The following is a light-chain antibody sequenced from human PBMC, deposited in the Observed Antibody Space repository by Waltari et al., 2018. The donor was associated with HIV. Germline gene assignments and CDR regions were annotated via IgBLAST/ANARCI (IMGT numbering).Light chain of an antibody. CDR1: SSDVGSYNL. CDR3: CSYAGSPYV. CDR2: EVN. V-gene: IGLV2-23*02. J-gene: IGLJ1*01. Sequence: QSALTQPASVSGSPGQSITISCTGTSSDVGSYNLASWSQQHPGKAPKLMIYEVNKRPSGVSNRFAGSKSGNTASLTISGLQAEDEADYYCCSYAGSPYVFGTGTKVTVL.